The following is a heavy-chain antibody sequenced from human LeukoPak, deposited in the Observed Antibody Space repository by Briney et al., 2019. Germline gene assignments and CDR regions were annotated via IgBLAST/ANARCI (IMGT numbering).Heavy chain of an antibody. CDR2: IHPRDSET. V-gene: IGHV5-51*01. CDR1: GYIFTNYW. CDR3: VRVMVGATSDFDH. Sequence: GASLQISCKSSGYIFTNYWVAWVRQLSGKGLEWVGIIHPRDSETKYSPFFEGQVTISADKSINTAYIQWGSLKVADSAMYYCVRVMVGATSDFDHWGPGTLVTVSS. J-gene: IGHJ4*02. D-gene: IGHD2-15*01.